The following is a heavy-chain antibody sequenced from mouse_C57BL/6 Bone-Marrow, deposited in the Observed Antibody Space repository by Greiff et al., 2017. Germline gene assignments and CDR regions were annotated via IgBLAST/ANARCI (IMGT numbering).Heavy chain of an antibody. CDR2: FNPSSGYT. CDR1: GYTFTSYT. Sequence: VKLMESGAELARPGASVKMSCKASGYTFTSYTMHWVKQRSGQGLEWIGYFNPSSGYTKYNQKFKDKATLTADKSSSTAYMQLSSLTSEDSAVYYCARHPRRGFADWGQGTLVTVSA. CDR3: ARHPRRGFAD. V-gene: IGHV1-4*01. J-gene: IGHJ3*01.